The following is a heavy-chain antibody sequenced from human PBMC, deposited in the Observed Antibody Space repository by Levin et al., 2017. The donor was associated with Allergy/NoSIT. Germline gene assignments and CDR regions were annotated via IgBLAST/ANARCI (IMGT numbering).Heavy chain of an antibody. Sequence: PSETLSLTCTVSGGSISTYKWSWIRQSPGKGLEWIGHVFYDGSTKYNPSLESRVSLSVDTSGNQFSLNLSSMTAADTAVYYCARGYSSTWPYWYFDLWGRGTLVNVSS. CDR3: ARGYSSTWPYWYFDL. J-gene: IGHJ2*01. CDR1: GGSISTYK. D-gene: IGHD6-13*01. CDR2: VFYDGST. V-gene: IGHV4-59*01.